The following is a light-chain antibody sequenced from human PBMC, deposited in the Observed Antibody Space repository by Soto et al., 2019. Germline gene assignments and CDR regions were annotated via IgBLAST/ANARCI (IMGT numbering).Light chain of an antibody. CDR1: QSVGSY. J-gene: IGKJ5*01. CDR2: GAS. V-gene: IGKV3-20*01. CDR3: QQYGTSEII. Sequence: EVVLTQSPATLSLSPGERATLSCRASQSVGSYLAWYQQKPGQAPRLLIHGASSRATGIPDRFSGSGSGTDFTLTISRLEPEDFAVFYCQQYGTSEIIFGQGTRLEIK.